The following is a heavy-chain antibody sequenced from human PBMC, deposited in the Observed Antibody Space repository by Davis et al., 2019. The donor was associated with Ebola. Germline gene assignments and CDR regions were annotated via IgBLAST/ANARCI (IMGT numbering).Heavy chain of an antibody. D-gene: IGHD3-10*01. CDR1: GYTFSDHG. Sequence: AASVKVSCKASGYTFSDHGITWMRQAPAQGLEWMGWIRPDYGDTRYAQKFQGRVTMTTDTYTTTAYMELGSLRFDDTAVYFCARGERGGSSAADYWGQGTLVTVSS. CDR2: IRPDYGDT. J-gene: IGHJ4*02. CDR3: ARGERGGSSAADY. V-gene: IGHV1-18*01.